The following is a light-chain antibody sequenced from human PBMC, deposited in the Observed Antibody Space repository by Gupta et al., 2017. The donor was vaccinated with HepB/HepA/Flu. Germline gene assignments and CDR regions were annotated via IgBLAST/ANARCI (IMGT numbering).Light chain of an antibody. CDR2: DVS. Sequence: QSALTQPASVSESPGQSINISCTGTSSDIGSDNYVSWYQQHPGKAPKLIIFDVSNRPSGLSNRFSGSKSGNTASLTISGLQAEDEADYYCSSFTTSSTWVFGGGTKLTVL. CDR1: SSDIGSDNY. CDR3: SSFTTSSTWV. J-gene: IGLJ3*02. V-gene: IGLV2-14*01.